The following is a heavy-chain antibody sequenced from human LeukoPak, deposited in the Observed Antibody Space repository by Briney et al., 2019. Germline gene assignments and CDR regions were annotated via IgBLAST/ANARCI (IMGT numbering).Heavy chain of an antibody. CDR1: GFIFSSFE. V-gene: IGHV3-48*03. Sequence: GGSLRLSCAASGFIFSSFEMNWVRQAPGKGLEWVSYISTSGSPIYYADSVKGRFTLSRDNAKNSLYLQMNSLRAEDTAVYYCARSNWGHYAFDIWGQGIMVTVSS. CDR2: ISTSGSPI. J-gene: IGHJ3*02. D-gene: IGHD7-27*01. CDR3: ARSNWGHYAFDI.